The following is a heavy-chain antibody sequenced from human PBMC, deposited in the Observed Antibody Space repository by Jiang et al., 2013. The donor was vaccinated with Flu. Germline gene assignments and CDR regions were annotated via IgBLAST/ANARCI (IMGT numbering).Heavy chain of an antibody. J-gene: IGHJ4*02. V-gene: IGHV1-2*02. CDR1: GYTFTGYY. D-gene: IGHD2-8*01. Sequence: GAEVKKPGASLKVSCKASGYTFTGYYIHWLRQAPGQGLEWMGWINPIIGSTRYAQKFQGRVTMTRDTSVSTAYMELSGLRSDDTAVYYCARVNYCTYGVCYIFDCWGQGTLVTVSS. CDR3: ARVNYCTYGVCYIFDC. CDR2: INPIIGST.